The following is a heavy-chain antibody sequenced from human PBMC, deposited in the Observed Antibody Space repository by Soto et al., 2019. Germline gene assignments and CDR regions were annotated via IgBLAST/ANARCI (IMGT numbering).Heavy chain of an antibody. CDR1: GGSTSSDNY. J-gene: IGHJ4*02. Sequence: SETLSLICTVSGGSTSSDNYWSWIRQPPGKGLEWIGHIYYSGNTDYNPSLKSRLAISIDTSKNQFSLKLSSVTAADTAVYFCAREGGESSDGLYYFDSWGQGSLVTVSS. V-gene: IGHV4-30-4*01. D-gene: IGHD3-16*01. CDR3: AREGGESSDGLYYFDS. CDR2: IYYSGNT.